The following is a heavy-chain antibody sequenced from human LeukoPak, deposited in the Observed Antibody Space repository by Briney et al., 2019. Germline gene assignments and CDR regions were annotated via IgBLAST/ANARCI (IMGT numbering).Heavy chain of an antibody. D-gene: IGHD6-19*01. CDR1: GGSIRSSSYY. V-gene: IGHV4-39*01. CDR3: ARQVVAVAGTGYSDY. CDR2: IYYSGST. Sequence: KPSETLSLTCTVSGGSIRSSSYYWGWIRQPPGKGLEWIGSIYYSGSTYYNASLKSRGTISVDTSKNQFSLKLNSVTAADTAVYFCARQVVAVAGTGYSDYWGQGTLVTVSS. J-gene: IGHJ4*02.